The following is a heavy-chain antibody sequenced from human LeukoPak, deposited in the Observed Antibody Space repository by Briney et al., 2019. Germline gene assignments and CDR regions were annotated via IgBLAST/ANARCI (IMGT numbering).Heavy chain of an antibody. J-gene: IGHJ6*02. CDR3: ARVMHWDKVMARGRGMDV. D-gene: IGHD5-18*01. CDR2: ISAYNGNT. Sequence: ASVKVSYKASGYTFTSYGISWVRQAPGQGLEWMGWISAYNGNTNYAQKLQGRVTMTTDTSTSTAYMELRSLRSDVTAVYYCARVMHWDKVMARGRGMDVWGQGTTVTVSS. V-gene: IGHV1-18*01. CDR1: GYTFTSYG.